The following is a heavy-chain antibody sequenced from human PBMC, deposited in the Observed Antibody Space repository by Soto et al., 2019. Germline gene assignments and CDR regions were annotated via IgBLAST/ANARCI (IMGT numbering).Heavy chain of an antibody. CDR2: MNLNSGST. J-gene: IGHJ4*02. V-gene: IGHV1-46*01. D-gene: IGHD4-17*01. Sequence: VASVKVSCKASGYTFTKYYLHWVRQAPGQGLEWMGVMNLNSGSTSSAQKFQGRITMTRDTSTSTVFMELSSLRIEVTAVYYCASLQNYGEYIPFDDWGQGTLVTVSS. CDR1: GYTFTKYY. CDR3: ASLQNYGEYIPFDD.